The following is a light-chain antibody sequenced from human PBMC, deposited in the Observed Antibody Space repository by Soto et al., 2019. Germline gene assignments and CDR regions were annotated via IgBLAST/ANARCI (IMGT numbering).Light chain of an antibody. CDR2: AAS. V-gene: IGKV3-20*01. CDR1: QSISNSN. Sequence: EIVLTQSPGTLSLSPGEGAAPSCRASQSISNSNIAWYQQKPGQAPRLLVYAASRRATGIPVRFSGSGSGTDFTLTISRLEPEDFAIYYCQQYGSPRGTFGQGTKVETK. CDR3: QQYGSPRGT. J-gene: IGKJ1*01.